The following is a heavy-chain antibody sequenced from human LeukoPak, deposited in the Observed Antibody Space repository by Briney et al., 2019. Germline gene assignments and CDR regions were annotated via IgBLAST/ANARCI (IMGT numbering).Heavy chain of an antibody. V-gene: IGHV3-48*01. CDR1: GFTFSSYS. Sequence: PGGSLRLSCAASGFTFSSYSMNWVRQAPGKGLEWVSYISSSGSTIYYADSVKGRFTISRDNSKNTLYLQMNSLRAEDTAVYYCARVRISRFGELSYYYYGMDVWGQGTTVTVSS. J-gene: IGHJ6*02. D-gene: IGHD3-10*01. CDR2: ISSSGSTI. CDR3: ARVRISRFGELSYYYYGMDV.